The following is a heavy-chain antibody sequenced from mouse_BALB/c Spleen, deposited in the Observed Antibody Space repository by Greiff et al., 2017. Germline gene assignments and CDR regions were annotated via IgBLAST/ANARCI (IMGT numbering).Heavy chain of an antibody. Sequence: QVQLQQPGAELVKPGASVKLSCKASGYTFTSYWMHWVKQRPGQGLEWIGEINPSNGRTNYNEKFKSKATLAVDKSSSTAYMQLSSLTSEDSAVYYCAREGIYDGYYHVPFAYWGQGTLVTVSA. CDR3: AREGIYDGYYHVPFAY. V-gene: IGHV1S81*02. D-gene: IGHD2-3*01. CDR1: GYTFTSYW. CDR2: INPSNGRT. J-gene: IGHJ3*01.